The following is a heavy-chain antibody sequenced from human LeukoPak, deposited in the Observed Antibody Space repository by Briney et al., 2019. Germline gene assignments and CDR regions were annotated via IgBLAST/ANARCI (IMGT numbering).Heavy chain of an antibody. D-gene: IGHD2-21*01. Sequence: PSQTLSLTCTVSGGSISSGDYYWSWIRQPPGKGLEWIGYIYYSGSTYYNPSLKSRVTISVDTSKNQFSLKLSSVTAADTAVYYCARVVVVDRLPAFGIWGQGTMVTVSS. CDR3: ARVVVVDRLPAFGI. CDR1: GGSISSGDYY. J-gene: IGHJ3*02. CDR2: IYYSGST. V-gene: IGHV4-30-4*01.